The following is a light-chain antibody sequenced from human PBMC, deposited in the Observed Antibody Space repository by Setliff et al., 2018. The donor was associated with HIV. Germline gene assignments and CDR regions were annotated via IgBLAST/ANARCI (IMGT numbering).Light chain of an antibody. V-gene: IGLV2-14*03. J-gene: IGLJ1*01. CDR2: DVT. CDR1: SSDVGSYNF. CDR3: CSYTSSLTYV. Sequence: QSVLTQPASVSGSPGQSITLSCTGTSSDVGSYNFVSWYQQHPGRAPKLMIYDVTKRPSGVSDRFSGSKSGNTASLTISVLQTEDEADYYCCSYTSSLTYVFGTGTKVTVL.